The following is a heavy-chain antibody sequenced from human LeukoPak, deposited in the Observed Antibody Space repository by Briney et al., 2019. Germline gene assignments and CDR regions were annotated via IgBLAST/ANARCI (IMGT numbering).Heavy chain of an antibody. D-gene: IGHD6-19*01. Sequence: SQTLSLTCTVSGGSISSGGYYRSWIRQHPGKGLEWIGYIYYSGSTYYNPSLKSRVTISVDTSKNQFSLKLSSVTAADTAVYYCARARSGWSGYYFDYWGQGTLVTVSS. CDR3: ARARSGWSGYYFDY. CDR2: IYYSGST. CDR1: GGSISSGGYY. V-gene: IGHV4-31*03. J-gene: IGHJ4*02.